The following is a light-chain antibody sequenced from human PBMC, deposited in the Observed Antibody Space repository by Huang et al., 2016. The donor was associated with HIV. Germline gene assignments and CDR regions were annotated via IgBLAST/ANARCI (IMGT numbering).Light chain of an antibody. CDR3: QQYYSSPFT. J-gene: IGKJ3*01. Sequence: DIVMTQSPDSLAVSLGERATINCKSSQSILYSSTDKSYLAWYHQKPGQPPKLLIYWASTREAGVPDRFSGSGSGTDFTLTISNLQAEDVAVYYCQQYYSSPFTFGPGTKVDIK. CDR1: QSILYSSTDKSY. CDR2: WAS. V-gene: IGKV4-1*01.